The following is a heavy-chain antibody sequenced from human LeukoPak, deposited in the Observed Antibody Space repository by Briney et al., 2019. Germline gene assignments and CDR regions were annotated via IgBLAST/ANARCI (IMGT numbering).Heavy chain of an antibody. J-gene: IGHJ4*02. V-gene: IGHV3-20*04. CDR1: GFTFDDYG. Sequence: PGGSLRLSCAASGFTFDDYGMSWVRQAPGKGLEWVSGINWNGGSTGYADSVKGRFTVSRDNAKNSLYLQMNSLRAEDTALYYCARTYYNYGSGSYFDYWGQGTLVTVSS. CDR2: INWNGGST. CDR3: ARTYYNYGSGSYFDY. D-gene: IGHD3-10*01.